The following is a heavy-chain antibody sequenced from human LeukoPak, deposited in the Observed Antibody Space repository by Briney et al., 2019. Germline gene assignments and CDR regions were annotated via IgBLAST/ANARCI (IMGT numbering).Heavy chain of an antibody. D-gene: IGHD1-26*01. J-gene: IGHJ5*02. CDR2: INPNGGGT. Sequence: ASVKVSCKASGYTFTGYYMHWVRQAPGQGLEWMGWINPNGGGTNYAQKFQGRVTMTRDTPISTAYMELSRLRSDDTAVYYCARVYVWWEPTRVWFDPWGQGTLVTVSS. CDR1: GYTFTGYY. V-gene: IGHV1-2*02. CDR3: ARVYVWWEPTRVWFDP.